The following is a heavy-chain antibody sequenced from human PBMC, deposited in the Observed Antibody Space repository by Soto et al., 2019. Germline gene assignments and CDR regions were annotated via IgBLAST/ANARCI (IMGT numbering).Heavy chain of an antibody. J-gene: IGHJ4*02. D-gene: IGHD2-21*02. CDR3: ARSIVVVTALDY. CDR2: INAGNGNT. Sequence: QVQLVQSGAEEKKPGASVKVSCKASGYTFTSYAMHWVRQAPGQRLEWMGWINAGNGNTKYSQKFQGRVTITRDTSASPADMQLSSLRSEDTAVYYCARSIVVVTALDYWGQGTLVTVSS. V-gene: IGHV1-3*05. CDR1: GYTFTSYA.